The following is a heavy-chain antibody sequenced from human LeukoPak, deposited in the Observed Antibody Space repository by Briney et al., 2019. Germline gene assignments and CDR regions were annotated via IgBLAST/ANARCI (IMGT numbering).Heavy chain of an antibody. Sequence: PSETLSLTCTVSGGSISSYYWSWIRQPPGKGLEWIGHIYYSGSTNYNPSLKSRVTISVDTSKNQFSLKLSSVTAADTAVYYCAAGSSGHGVWFDPWGQGTLVTVSS. J-gene: IGHJ5*02. CDR1: GGSISSYY. CDR3: AAGSSGHGVWFDP. V-gene: IGHV4-59*01. D-gene: IGHD6-19*01. CDR2: IYYSGST.